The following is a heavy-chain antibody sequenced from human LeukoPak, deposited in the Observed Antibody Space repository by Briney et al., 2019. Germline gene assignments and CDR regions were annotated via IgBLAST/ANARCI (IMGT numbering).Heavy chain of an antibody. D-gene: IGHD1-7*01. CDR3: ARDSGNYLDAFDI. Sequence: PVGSLRLSCAPSGFTFSRHRINSGRQAPGKGLEWGSYISSSSSFIYYADSVKGRFTISRDNAKNSLYLQMNSLRAEDTAVYYCARDSGNYLDAFDIWGQGTMVTGSS. V-gene: IGHV3-21*01. CDR1: GFTFSRHR. J-gene: IGHJ3*02. CDR2: ISSSSSFI.